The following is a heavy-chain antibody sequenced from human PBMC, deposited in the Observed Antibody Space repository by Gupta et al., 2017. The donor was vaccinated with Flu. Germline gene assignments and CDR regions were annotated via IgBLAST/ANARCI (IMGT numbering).Heavy chain of an antibody. Sequence: QVQLAQSGADVKKPGSSVKVSCKASGDTFNNYAFSWVRQAPGQGLEWMGGIIPSFGTPNYAQKSQGRVTITADKSTSTVFMELNSLRYEDTAFYYCATKTNCGGDCYGALDIWGQGTMVTVSS. CDR2: IIPSFGTP. V-gene: IGHV1-69*06. CDR3: ATKTNCGGDCYGALDI. J-gene: IGHJ3*02. CDR1: GDTFNNYA. D-gene: IGHD2-21*02.